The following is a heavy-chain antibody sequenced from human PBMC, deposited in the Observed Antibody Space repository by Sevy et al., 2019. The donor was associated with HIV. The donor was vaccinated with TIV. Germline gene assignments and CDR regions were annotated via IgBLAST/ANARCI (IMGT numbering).Heavy chain of an antibody. V-gene: IGHV3-23*01. CDR2: ISGGGGST. J-gene: IGHJ4*02. Sequence: GGSLRLSCAASGFTFSSHAMSWVRQAPGKGLEWVSAISGGGGSTYYAGSVKGRFTISRDNSKNTLYLQMNSLRAEDTAVYYCAKHCSGGSCYLSYWGQGTLVTVSS. D-gene: IGHD2-15*01. CDR3: AKHCSGGSCYLSY. CDR1: GFTFSSHA.